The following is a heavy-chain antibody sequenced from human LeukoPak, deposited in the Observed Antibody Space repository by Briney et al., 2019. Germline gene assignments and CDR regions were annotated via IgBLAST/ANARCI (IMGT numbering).Heavy chain of an antibody. CDR1: GGSISSGGYS. V-gene: IGHV4-30-2*01. CDR3: ARVNYYDSSGAPGAFDI. D-gene: IGHD3-22*01. CDR2: IYRSGST. J-gene: IGHJ3*02. Sequence: PSETLSLTCAVSGGSISSGGYSWSWIRQPPGKGLEWIGYIYRSGSTYYNPSLKSRVTISVDRSKNQFSLKLSSVTAADTAVYYCARVNYYDSSGAPGAFDIWGQGTMVTVSS.